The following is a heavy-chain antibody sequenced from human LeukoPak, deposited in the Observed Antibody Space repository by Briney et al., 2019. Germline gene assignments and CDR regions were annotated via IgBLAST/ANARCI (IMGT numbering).Heavy chain of an antibody. Sequence: GGSLRLPCEVYGLIFRDAWVSWVRQAPGKGLEWVGRIKGQGGGGTRDYGAPVKGRFSISRDDSRNTIYLQMKSLKTEDTGIYYCTHISSVPDRFTSWGQGTLVTVSS. V-gene: IGHV3-15*01. D-gene: IGHD2-21*01. CDR2: IKGQGGGGTR. CDR3: THISSVPDRFTS. CDR1: GLIFRDAW. J-gene: IGHJ5*02.